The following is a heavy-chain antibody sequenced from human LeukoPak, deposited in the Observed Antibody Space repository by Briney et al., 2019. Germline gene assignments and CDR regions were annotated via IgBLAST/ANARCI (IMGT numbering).Heavy chain of an antibody. Sequence: SETLSLTCTVSGGSISSYYWSWFRQSPGKGLEWIGYVYSASANYNPSLKSRVTMSLDTSQNQFSLKLTSVTAADTAMYYCARHSRDYPHNWFDPWGQGTLVTVSS. D-gene: IGHD4-17*01. J-gene: IGHJ5*02. CDR2: VYSASA. CDR3: ARHSRDYPHNWFDP. CDR1: GGSISSYY. V-gene: IGHV4-59*08.